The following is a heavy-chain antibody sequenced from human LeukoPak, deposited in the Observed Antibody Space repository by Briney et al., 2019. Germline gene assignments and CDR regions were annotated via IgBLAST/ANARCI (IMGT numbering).Heavy chain of an antibody. CDR3: AKRGVVIRVILVGFHKEAYYFDS. J-gene: IGHJ4*02. CDR1: GITLSNYG. D-gene: IGHD3-22*01. CDR2: ISGSGGGT. Sequence: GGSLRLSCAVSGITLSNYGMSWVRQAPGKGLEWVAGISGSGGGTYYADSVKGRFTISRDDPKNTLYLQMNSLRAEDTAVYFCAKRGVVIRVILVGFHKEAYYFDSWGQGALVTVSS. V-gene: IGHV3-23*01.